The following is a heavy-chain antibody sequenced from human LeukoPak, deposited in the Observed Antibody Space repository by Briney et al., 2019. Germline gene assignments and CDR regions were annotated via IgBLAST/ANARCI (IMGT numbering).Heavy chain of an antibody. CDR2: ISSSGSTI. CDR1: GFTFSSYI. CDR3: AREEYCSRGTCYSLGWFDS. V-gene: IGHV3-48*04. D-gene: IGHD2-15*01. J-gene: IGHJ5*01. Sequence: GGSLRLSCAASGFTFSSYIMNWVRQAPGKGLEWVSYISSSGSTIYYADSVKGRFTISRDNAKNSLYLQMNSLRVEDTAVYYCAREEYCSRGTCYSLGWFDSWGQGTLVIVSS.